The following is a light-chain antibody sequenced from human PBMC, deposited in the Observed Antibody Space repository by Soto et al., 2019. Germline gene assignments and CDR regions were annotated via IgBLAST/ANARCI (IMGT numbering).Light chain of an antibody. J-gene: IGKJ4*01. CDR1: QSVSSSY. Sequence: ELVLTQSPGTLSLSPGERATLSCRASQSVSSSYLAWYQQKPGQAPMLLIYGASSRAPGIPDRFSGSGSGTDFTLNISRLEPEDFAVYYCQQYGGSPLTFGGGTKVEIK. CDR2: GAS. V-gene: IGKV3-20*01. CDR3: QQYGGSPLT.